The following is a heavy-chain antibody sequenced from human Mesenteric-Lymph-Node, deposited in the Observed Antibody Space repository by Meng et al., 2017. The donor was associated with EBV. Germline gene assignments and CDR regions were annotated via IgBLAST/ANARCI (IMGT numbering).Heavy chain of an antibody. J-gene: IGHJ4*02. Sequence: PTLLDSATSLSLTCAGSCGSRSSSTWWTWVRPPPGKGLEWVGEILPTGGTNYNPSLKSRVTISVDKSKNQFSLKLSSVTAADTAVYYCARECEVGYYESSGYYYWGQGTLVTVSS. CDR1: CGSRSSSTW. V-gene: IGHV4-4*02. CDR3: ARECEVGYYESSGYYY. CDR2: ILPTGGT. D-gene: IGHD3-22*01.